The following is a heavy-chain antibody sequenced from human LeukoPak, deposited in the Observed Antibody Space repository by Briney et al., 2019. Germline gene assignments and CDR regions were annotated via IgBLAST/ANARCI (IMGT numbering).Heavy chain of an antibody. J-gene: IGHJ4*02. CDR2: ISESGGST. V-gene: IGHV3-23*01. D-gene: IGHD3-10*01. Sequence: GGSLRLSCVASGFTFTDHPMSWVRQAPGKGLEWVSGISESGGSTYYADSVKGRFTSSRDNSKNTLYLQMNNLRAEDTAAYYCAKGSFWGQGTLVTVSS. CDR1: GFTFTDHP. CDR3: AKGSF.